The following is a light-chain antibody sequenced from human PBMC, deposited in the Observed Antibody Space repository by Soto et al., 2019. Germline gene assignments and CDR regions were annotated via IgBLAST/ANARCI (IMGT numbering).Light chain of an antibody. CDR3: QQYGSSSPT. V-gene: IGKV3-20*01. J-gene: IGKJ4*01. CDR1: QSVSSSY. Sequence: EIVLTQSPGTLSLSPGERATLSCRASQSVSSSYLAWYQQKPGQAPRLLIYGASSRATGIPDRFSGSGSGTDFTLTISRLEPEDFAVYYCQQYGSSSPTFGGGTKVEIK. CDR2: GAS.